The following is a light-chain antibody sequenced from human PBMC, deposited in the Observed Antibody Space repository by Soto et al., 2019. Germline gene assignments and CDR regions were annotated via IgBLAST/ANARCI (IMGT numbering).Light chain of an antibody. CDR3: HQYNMSPPLI. J-gene: IGKJ4*01. CDR1: QSVRSN. Sequence: EIVMTQSPGTLSVSPGESATLSCRASQSVRSNLAWYQQKPGQAPRLLIYGASTRATGIPARFRGSGSGTELTHTISSMQSEDFAVYYCHQYNMSPPLIFGGGTKVESK. V-gene: IGKV3-15*01. CDR2: GAS.